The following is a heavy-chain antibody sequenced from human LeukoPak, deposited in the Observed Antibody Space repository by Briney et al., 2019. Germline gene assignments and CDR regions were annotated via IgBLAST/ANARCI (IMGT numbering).Heavy chain of an antibody. Sequence: GASVKVSCKVSGYTLTELSMHWVRQAPGKGLEWMGGFDHEDGETIYAQKFQGRVTMTEDTSTDTAYMELSSLRSEDTAVYYCATDARSSWPNPPEYWGQGTLDTVSS. CDR3: ATDARSSWPNPPEY. V-gene: IGHV1-24*01. D-gene: IGHD6-13*01. CDR1: GYTLTELS. CDR2: FDHEDGET. J-gene: IGHJ4*02.